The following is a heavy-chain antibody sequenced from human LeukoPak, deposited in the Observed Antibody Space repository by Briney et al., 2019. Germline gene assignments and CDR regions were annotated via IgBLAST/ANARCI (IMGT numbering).Heavy chain of an antibody. J-gene: IGHJ4*02. CDR2: IYYSGST. D-gene: IGHD6-13*01. Sequence: PSETLSLTCTVSGGSISSYYWSWIRQPPGKGLEWIGYIYYSGSTNYNPSLKSRVTISVDTSKNQFSLKLSSVTAADTAVYYCATPVSSSWYSLDYWGQGTLVTVSS. CDR1: GGSISSYY. CDR3: ATPVSSSWYSLDY. V-gene: IGHV4-59*01.